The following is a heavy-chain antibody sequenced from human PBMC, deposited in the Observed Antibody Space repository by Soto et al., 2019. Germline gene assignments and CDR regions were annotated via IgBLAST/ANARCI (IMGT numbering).Heavy chain of an antibody. CDR1: GYSISSSNW. Sequence: SETLSLTCAVSGYSISSSNWWGWIRQPPGKGLEWIGYIYYSGTTYYIPSLKSRVTMSVDTSKNQFSLKLSSVTAADTAVYYCVRENYFDYWGRGTLVTVSS. CDR3: VRENYFDY. CDR2: IYYSGTT. J-gene: IGHJ4*02. V-gene: IGHV4-28*03.